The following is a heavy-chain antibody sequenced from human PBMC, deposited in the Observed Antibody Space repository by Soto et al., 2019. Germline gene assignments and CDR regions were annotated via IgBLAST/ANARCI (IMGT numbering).Heavy chain of an antibody. Sequence: HPGGSLRLSCAASGFTFSTYAMTWVRQAPGKGLEWVSAISGSGDSTYYADSVKGRFTISRDNSKNTLYLQMNSLGAEDTAVYYCAKGPVREPVSYFDYWGQGTLVTVSS. CDR2: ISGSGDST. CDR1: GFTFSTYA. CDR3: AKGPVREPVSYFDY. V-gene: IGHV3-23*01. D-gene: IGHD1-26*01. J-gene: IGHJ4*02.